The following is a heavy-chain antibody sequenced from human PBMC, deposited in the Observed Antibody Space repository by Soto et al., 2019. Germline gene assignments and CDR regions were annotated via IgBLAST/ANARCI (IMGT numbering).Heavy chain of an antibody. D-gene: IGHD1-26*01. CDR1: GLSVSRGYVY. CDR2: IYYSGST. Sequence: SETLSLTCAVSGLSVSRGYVYWAWTPPWPGKGLEWIGYIYYSGSTYDNPSLKSRVTISVDTSKNHFSLKLISVTSADTAVYYCASRRSRGGALLFDPWGQGTLVTVSS. CDR3: ASRRSRGGALLFDP. V-gene: IGHV4-30-4*01. J-gene: IGHJ5*02.